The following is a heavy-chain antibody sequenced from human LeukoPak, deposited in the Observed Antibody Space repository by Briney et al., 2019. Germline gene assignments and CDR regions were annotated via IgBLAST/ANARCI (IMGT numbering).Heavy chain of an antibody. CDR3: AKGGKWDVPPFDY. CDR2: ISGGGGST. Sequence: GGSLRLSCAASGFTFTSYSMNWVRQAPGKGLEWVSTISGGGGSTYYADSVKGRFTISRDNSKNTLYLQVNSLRAEATAVYYCAKGGKWDVPPFDYWGQGTLVTVSS. J-gene: IGHJ4*02. V-gene: IGHV3-23*01. D-gene: IGHD1-26*01. CDR1: GFTFTSYS.